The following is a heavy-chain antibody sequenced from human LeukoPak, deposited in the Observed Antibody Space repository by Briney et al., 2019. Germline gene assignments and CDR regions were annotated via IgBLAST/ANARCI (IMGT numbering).Heavy chain of an antibody. CDR3: AKRGDSSGWSQYDY. D-gene: IGHD6-19*01. V-gene: IGHV3-21*04. CDR2: ISSSSSYI. J-gene: IGHJ4*02. Sequence: PGGSLRLSCAASGFTFSSYSMNWVRQAPGKGLEWVSSISSSSSYIYYADSVKGRFTISRDNAKNSLYLQMNSLRADDTAVYYCAKRGDSSGWSQYDYWGQGTLVTVSA. CDR1: GFTFSSYS.